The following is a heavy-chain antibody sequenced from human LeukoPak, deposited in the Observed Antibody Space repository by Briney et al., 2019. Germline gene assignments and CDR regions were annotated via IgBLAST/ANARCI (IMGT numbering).Heavy chain of an antibody. CDR1: GYTFTSYD. CDR3: ARGRVDDSWSGYYRSYFDY. Sequence: ASVKVSCKASGYTFTSYDINWVRQATGQGLEWMGWMNPNSGNTGYAQRFQGRVTMTRNTSISTAYMELSSLRSEDTAVYYCARGRVDDSWSGYYRSYFDYWGQGTLVTVSS. V-gene: IGHV1-8*01. D-gene: IGHD3-3*01. J-gene: IGHJ4*02. CDR2: MNPNSGNT.